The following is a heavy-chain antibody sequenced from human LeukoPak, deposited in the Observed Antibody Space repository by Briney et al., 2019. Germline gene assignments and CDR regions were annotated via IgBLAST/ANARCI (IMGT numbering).Heavy chain of an antibody. CDR3: ARDRSASPCFDY. CDR1: GFTFSSYS. D-gene: IGHD1-26*01. V-gene: IGHV3-21*01. Sequence: PGGSLRLSCAASGFTFSSYSMNWVRQAPGEGLKWFSSISSSSSYIYYADSVKGRFTISRDNAKNSLYLQMNSLRADDTAVYYCARDRSASPCFDYWGQGTLVTVSS. CDR2: ISSSSSYI. J-gene: IGHJ4*02.